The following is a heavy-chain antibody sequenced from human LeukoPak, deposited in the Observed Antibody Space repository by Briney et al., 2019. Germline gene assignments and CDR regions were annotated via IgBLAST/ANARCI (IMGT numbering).Heavy chain of an antibody. D-gene: IGHD5-18*01. CDR2: VKGDGKTT. Sequence: GGSLRLSCAASGLTFSDFWMHWVRQPPGKGQVWVALVKGDGKTTIYADSVKGRFTISRDNAKNTLYLQMNSLRADDSGVYYCATGHSYGYDNWGQGVLVSVSS. CDR1: GLTFSDFW. CDR3: ATGHSYGYDN. J-gene: IGHJ4*02. V-gene: IGHV3-74*01.